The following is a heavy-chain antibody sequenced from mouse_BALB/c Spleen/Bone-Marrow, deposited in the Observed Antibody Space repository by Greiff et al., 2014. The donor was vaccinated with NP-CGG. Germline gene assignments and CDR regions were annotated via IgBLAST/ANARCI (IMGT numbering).Heavy chain of an antibody. V-gene: IGHV14-1*02. J-gene: IGHJ2*01. CDR1: GFNIKDYY. D-gene: IGHD1-1*01. CDR2: IDPENGNT. CDR3: TRWVYYGSSYFDY. Sequence: VQLQQSGAEFVRPGALVKLSCNASGFNIKDYYMHWVKQRPEQGLEWTGWIDPENGNTIYDPKFPGRASITADTSSNTAYLQLSSLTPEDTAVYYCTRWVYYGSSYFDYWGQGTTLTVSS.